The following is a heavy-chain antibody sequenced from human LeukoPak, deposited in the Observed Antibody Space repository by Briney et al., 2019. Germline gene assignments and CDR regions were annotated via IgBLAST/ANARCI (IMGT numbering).Heavy chain of an antibody. J-gene: IGHJ4*02. CDR2: IYHSGST. CDR3: ARSLRYSSGWYVDY. V-gene: IGHV4-4*02. CDR1: GGSISNSNW. D-gene: IGHD6-19*01. Sequence: PSGTLSLTCAVSGGSISNSNWWSWVRQPPGKGLEWIGEIYHSGSTNYNPSLKSRVTISVDKSKNQFSLKLSSVTAADTAVYYCARSLRYSSGWYVDYWGQGTLVTVSS.